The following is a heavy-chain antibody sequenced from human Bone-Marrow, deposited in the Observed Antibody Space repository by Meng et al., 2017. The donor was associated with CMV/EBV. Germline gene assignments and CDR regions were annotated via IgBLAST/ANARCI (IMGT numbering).Heavy chain of an antibody. Sequence: GESLKISCAASGFTFSSYAMRWVRQAPGKGLEWVSAISCSGGSTYYADSVKGRFTISRDNSKRTLYLQMNSLRAEDTAVYYCAKLEYSSSWYLDDWGHGTLVTVSS. CDR1: GFTFSSYA. CDR2: ISCSGGST. J-gene: IGHJ4*01. CDR3: AKLEYSSSWYLDD. V-gene: IGHV3-23*01. D-gene: IGHD6-13*01.